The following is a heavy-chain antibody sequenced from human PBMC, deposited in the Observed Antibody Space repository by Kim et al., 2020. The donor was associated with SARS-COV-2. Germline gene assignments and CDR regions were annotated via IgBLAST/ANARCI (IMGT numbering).Heavy chain of an antibody. D-gene: IGHD2-21*01. CDR2: ISSDSIYT. V-gene: IGHV3-11*06. CDR1: GFSFSDYY. CDR3: ARLLRWFDP. Sequence: WGSLRLSCAASGFSFSDYYMSWIRQAPGKGLEWVSDISSDSIYTNYADSVKGRFTISRDNAKNSLYLQMNNLGADDPAVYYCARLLRWFDPWGQGTLVTVSS. J-gene: IGHJ5*02.